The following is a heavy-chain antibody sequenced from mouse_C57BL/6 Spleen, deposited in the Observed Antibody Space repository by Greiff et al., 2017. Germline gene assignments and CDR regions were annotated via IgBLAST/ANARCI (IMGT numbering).Heavy chain of an antibody. J-gene: IGHJ4*01. CDR3: ERFADYDANYAMDY. V-gene: IGHV1-69*01. Sequence: VQLQQPGAELVMPGASVKLSCKASGYTFTSYWMHWVQQRPGQGLAWIGEIDPSDSYTNYNQKFKGKFTFTVDKSSRTAYMQLRSLTSEDSAVYYCERFADYDANYAMDYWGQGTSVTVSS. CDR1: GYTFTSYW. D-gene: IGHD2-4*01. CDR2: IDPSDSYT.